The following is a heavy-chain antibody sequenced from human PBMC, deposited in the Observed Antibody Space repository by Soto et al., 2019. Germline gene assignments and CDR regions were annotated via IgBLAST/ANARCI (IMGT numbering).Heavy chain of an antibody. CDR2: IIPILGIA. CDR3: ARRTATGTSYKT. D-gene: IGHD2-2*01. J-gene: IGHJ5*02. V-gene: IGHV1-69*02. CDR1: GGTFSSYT. Sequence: QVQLVQSGAEVKKPGSSVKVSCKASGGTFSSYTISWVRQAPGQGLEWMGRIIPILGIANYAQKFQGRVIISAXXSTSTAYMELSSLRSEDTAVYYCARRTATGTSYKTWGQGTLVTVSS.